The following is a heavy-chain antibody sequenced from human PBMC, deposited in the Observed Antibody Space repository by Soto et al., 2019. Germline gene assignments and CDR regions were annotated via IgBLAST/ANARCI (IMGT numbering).Heavy chain of an antibody. CDR2: ISSSGSTI. CDR3: ARDKVGLRFLEWLFTFDY. J-gene: IGHJ4*02. V-gene: IGHV3-11*01. CDR1: GFTFSDYY. D-gene: IGHD3-3*01. Sequence: GGSLRLSCAASGFTFSDYYMSWIRQAPGKGLEWVSYISSSGSTIYYADSVKGRFTISRDNAKNSLYLQMNSLRAEDTAVYYCARDKVGLRFLEWLFTFDYWGQGTLVTVSS.